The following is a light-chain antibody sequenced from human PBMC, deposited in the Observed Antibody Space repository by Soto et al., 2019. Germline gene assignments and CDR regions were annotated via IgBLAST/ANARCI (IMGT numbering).Light chain of an antibody. J-gene: IGKJ2*01. CDR1: QSISNY. Sequence: DIQMTQSPSSLSASIGDRVTITCRASQSISNYLNWYQQKAGKAHKLLIYAASSLQSGVPSRFSGSGFGTDFTLTIFSLQPEDFATYYCQQSYSTLQYTFGQGTKLEIK. CDR3: QQSYSTLQYT. V-gene: IGKV1-39*01. CDR2: AAS.